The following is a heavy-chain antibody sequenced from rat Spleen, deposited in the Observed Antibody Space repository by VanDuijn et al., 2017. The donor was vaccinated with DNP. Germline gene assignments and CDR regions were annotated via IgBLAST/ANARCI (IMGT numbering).Heavy chain of an antibody. V-gene: IGHV3-3*01. Sequence: EVQLQESGPGLVKPSQSLSLTCSVTGYSITSNYWGWIRKFPGHKLEWMGYINSAGSIEYNPSLKSRISITRDTSKNQFFLQLNSVTTEDTATYYCARWVRALDYWGHGVMVTVSS. CDR1: GYSITSNY. CDR3: ARWVRALDY. D-gene: IGHD4-1*01. J-gene: IGHJ2*01. CDR2: INSAGSI.